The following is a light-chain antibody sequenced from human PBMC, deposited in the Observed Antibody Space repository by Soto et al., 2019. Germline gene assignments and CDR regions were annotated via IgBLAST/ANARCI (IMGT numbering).Light chain of an antibody. CDR1: QNINNY. CDR2: DAS. J-gene: IGKJ1*01. CDR3: QQYNSYWT. Sequence: DIQMTQSQSSLSASVGDRVTITCQASQNINNYLNWYQQKPGKAPKLLIYDASSLKSGVPSRFSGSGSGTEFTLTISSLQPDDFATYYCQQYNSYWTFGQGTMVDIK. V-gene: IGKV1-5*01.